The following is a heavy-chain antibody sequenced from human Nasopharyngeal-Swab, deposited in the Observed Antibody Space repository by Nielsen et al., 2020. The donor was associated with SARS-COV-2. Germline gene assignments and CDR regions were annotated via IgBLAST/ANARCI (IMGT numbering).Heavy chain of an antibody. CDR2: SRWNSGSI. CDR3: AKGAQWLVRDELDY. D-gene: IGHD6-19*01. J-gene: IGHJ4*02. Sequence: SLKISCAASGFTFDDYAMPWVPPVPGTGVDWVSGSRWNSGSIGYADPVKGRFTISRDNAKNSLYLQMNSLRAEDTALYYCAKGAQWLVRDELDYWGQGTLVTVSS. CDR1: GFTFDDYA. V-gene: IGHV3-9*01.